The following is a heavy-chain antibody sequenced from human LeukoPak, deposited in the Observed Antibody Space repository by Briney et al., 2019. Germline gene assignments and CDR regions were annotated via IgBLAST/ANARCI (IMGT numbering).Heavy chain of an antibody. CDR2: ISAYNGNT. CDR3: ARDSFLGCSGGSCYLIFLRGGRREENYFDY. J-gene: IGHJ4*02. V-gene: IGHV1-18*01. Sequence: GASVKVSCKASGYTFTSYGISWVRQAPGQGLEWMGWISAYNGNTNYAQKLQGRVTMTTDTSTSTAYMELRSLRSDDTAVYYCARDSFLGCSGGSCYLIFLRGGRREENYFDYWGQGTLVTVSS. CDR1: GYTFTSYG. D-gene: IGHD2-15*01.